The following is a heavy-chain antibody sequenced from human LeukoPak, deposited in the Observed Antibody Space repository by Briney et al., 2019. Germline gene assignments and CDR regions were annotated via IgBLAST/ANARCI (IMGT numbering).Heavy chain of an antibody. V-gene: IGHV3-30-3*01. CDR3: AKDVGEVMFDY. CDR1: GFTLSIYA. Sequence: GGSLRLSCAASGFTLSIYAMHWVRQAPGKGLEWVATISHDGNRQYYADSVKGRFTISRDNSKNTLYLQMSSLRAEDTAVYYCAKDVGEVMFDYWGQGALVTVSS. D-gene: IGHD1-26*01. J-gene: IGHJ4*02. CDR2: ISHDGNRQ.